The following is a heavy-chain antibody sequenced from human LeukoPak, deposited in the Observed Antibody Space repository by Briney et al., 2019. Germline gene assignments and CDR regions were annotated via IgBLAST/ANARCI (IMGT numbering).Heavy chain of an antibody. Sequence: GASVKVSCKASGYTFTGYYMHWVRQAPGQGLEWMGWINPNSGGTNYAQKFQGRVTMTRDTSISTAYMELRSLRSDDTAVYYCAREDSGSYWDYWGQGTLVTVSS. CDR2: INPNSGGT. CDR3: AREDSGSYWDY. CDR1: GYTFTGYY. V-gene: IGHV1-2*02. D-gene: IGHD1-26*01. J-gene: IGHJ4*02.